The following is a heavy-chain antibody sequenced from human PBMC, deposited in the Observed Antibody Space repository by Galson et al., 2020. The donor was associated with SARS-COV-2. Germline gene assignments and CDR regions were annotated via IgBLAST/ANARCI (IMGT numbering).Heavy chain of an antibody. V-gene: IGHV3-48*04. J-gene: IGHJ4*02. CDR3: ARERPEY. Sequence: GGSLRLSCVPSGFTFSSYSMNCVRQAPENGLGLVAYIRRSSGTIYYADSVKGRFTISRDNAKNSLYLQLNSLRVEDTAVYYCARERPEYWGQGTLVTVSS. CDR2: IRRSSGTI. CDR1: GFTFSSYS. D-gene: IGHD1-1*01.